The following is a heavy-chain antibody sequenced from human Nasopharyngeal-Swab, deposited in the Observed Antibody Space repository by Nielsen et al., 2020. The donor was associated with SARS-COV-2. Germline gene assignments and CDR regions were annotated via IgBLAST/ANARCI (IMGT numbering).Heavy chain of an antibody. CDR2: IYYGGST. D-gene: IGHD6-13*01. J-gene: IGHJ4*02. CDR1: GGSISSSTYY. V-gene: IGHV4-39*01. Sequence: SETLSLTCTVSGGSISSSTYYWAWIRQPPGKGLEWIGSIYYGGSTYYNPSLKSRVTISVDTSKNQFSLKMSSVTAADTAVYYCATLSSSLYEYYFDCWGQGTLVTVSS. CDR3: ATLSSSLYEYYFDC.